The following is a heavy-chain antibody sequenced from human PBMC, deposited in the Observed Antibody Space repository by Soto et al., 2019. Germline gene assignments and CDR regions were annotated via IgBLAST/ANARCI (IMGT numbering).Heavy chain of an antibody. CDR3: AVYDSSGYYHDAFDI. J-gene: IGHJ3*02. CDR1: GYTFTSYG. V-gene: IGHV1-18*01. CDR2: ISAYNGNT. Sequence: ASVKVSCKASGYTFTSYGISWVRQAPGQGLEWMGWISAYNGNTNYAQKLQGRVTMTTDTSTSTAYMELRSLRSDDTAGYYCAVYDSSGYYHDAFDIWGQGTMVTVSS. D-gene: IGHD3-22*01.